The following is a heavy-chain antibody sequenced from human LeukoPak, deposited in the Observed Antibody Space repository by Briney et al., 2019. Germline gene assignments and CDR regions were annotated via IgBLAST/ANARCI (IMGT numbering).Heavy chain of an antibody. Sequence: PSETLSLTCAVSGGSISSSNWWSWVRQPPGKGLEWIGEIYHSGSTNYNPSLKSRVTISVDKSKNQFSLKLSSVTAADTAVYYYARQRFSSGYYPFDYWGQGTLVTVSS. D-gene: IGHD3-22*01. CDR1: GGSISSSNW. CDR3: ARQRFSSGYYPFDY. J-gene: IGHJ4*02. V-gene: IGHV4-4*02. CDR2: IYHSGST.